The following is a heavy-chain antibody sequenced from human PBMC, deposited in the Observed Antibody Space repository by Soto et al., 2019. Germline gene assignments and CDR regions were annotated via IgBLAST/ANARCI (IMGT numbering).Heavy chain of an antibody. Sequence: EVQLVESGGGLVQPGGSLRLSCAASGFTFSNYWMHWVRQAPGKGLVWVSHINSDGSTTRYAASVEGRFTISRDNAKNTVYLQMTSLRAEDTAVYYCARGGVSVWEYNWFDPWGQGTLVTVSS. CDR2: INSDGSTT. D-gene: IGHD6-19*01. CDR1: GFTFSNYW. CDR3: ARGGVSVWEYNWFDP. J-gene: IGHJ5*02. V-gene: IGHV3-74*01.